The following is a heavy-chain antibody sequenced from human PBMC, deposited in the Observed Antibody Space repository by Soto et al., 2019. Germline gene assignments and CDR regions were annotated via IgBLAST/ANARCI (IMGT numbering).Heavy chain of an antibody. J-gene: IGHJ6*02. D-gene: IGHD1-1*01. CDR1: GGTLNSYA. CDR2: IIPIFGNT. Sequence: QVQLVQSGVEVKKPGSSVKVSCKASGGTLNSYAIDWVRQAPGQGLEWMGGIIPIFGNTYYAQWLQGRVKLTADESTRTAYMELSTLTYEDTAVYYCARGTVTGSEYNFYYYGMDVCGQGTTVIVSS. CDR3: ARGTVTGSEYNFYYYGMDV. V-gene: IGHV1-69*12.